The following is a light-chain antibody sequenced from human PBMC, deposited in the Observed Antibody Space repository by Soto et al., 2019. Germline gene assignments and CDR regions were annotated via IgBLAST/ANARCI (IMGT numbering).Light chain of an antibody. V-gene: IGKV4-1*01. CDR1: QSVLYSSNNKNF. Sequence: DIVMTQSPDSLAVSLGERATINCKSSQSVLYSSNNKNFLAWYQQKPGQPPKLLIYWASTRESGVPDRFSGSGSGTDFTIPISSLQADDVAVDYCQQDSTTPWTFGQGTKVERK. CDR3: QQDSTTPWT. J-gene: IGKJ1*01. CDR2: WAS.